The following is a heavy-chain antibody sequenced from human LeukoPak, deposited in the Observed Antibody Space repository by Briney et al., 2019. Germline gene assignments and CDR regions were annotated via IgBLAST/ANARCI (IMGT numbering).Heavy chain of an antibody. J-gene: IGHJ4*02. CDR2: INPDSGGT. D-gene: IGHD3-22*01. CDR3: AKRGNYYDKGIDY. CDR1: GYTVTGYY. Sequence: ASVKASCKASGYTVTGYYMHGVRQAPGQGLEGMGWINPDSGGTNYAQKFQGRVTMTRDTSISTAYMDLSRLRSDDTAVYYCAKRGNYYDKGIDYWGQGTLVTVSS. V-gene: IGHV1-2*02.